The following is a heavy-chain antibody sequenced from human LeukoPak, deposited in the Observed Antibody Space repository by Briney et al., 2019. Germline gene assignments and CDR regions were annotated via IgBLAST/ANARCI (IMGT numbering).Heavy chain of an antibody. CDR1: GYTFTNYY. J-gene: IGHJ4*02. CDR2: INPSGGST. CDR3: ARQHIEVGNFDY. Sequence: ASVKVSCKASGYTFTNYYMHWVRQAPGQGLEWMGTINPSGGSTTYAQKFQGRVTMTRDTSTTIVYMELSSLRSEDTAVYYCARQHIEVGNFDYWGQGTLVTVSS. D-gene: IGHD2-21*01. V-gene: IGHV1-46*01.